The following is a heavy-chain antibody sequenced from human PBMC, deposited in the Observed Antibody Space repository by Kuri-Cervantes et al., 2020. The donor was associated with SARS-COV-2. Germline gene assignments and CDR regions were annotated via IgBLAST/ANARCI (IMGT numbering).Heavy chain of an antibody. CDR1: GLTFSSYA. J-gene: IGHJ4*02. CDR3: ARVVGYSSSWYYFDY. D-gene: IGHD6-13*01. Sequence: GESLKISCAASGLTFSSYAMSWVRQAPGKGLEWVSAISGSGGSTYYADSVKGRFTISRDNSKNTLYLQMNSLRAEDTAVYYCARVVGYSSSWYYFDYWGQGTLVTVSS. V-gene: IGHV3-23*01. CDR2: ISGSGGST.